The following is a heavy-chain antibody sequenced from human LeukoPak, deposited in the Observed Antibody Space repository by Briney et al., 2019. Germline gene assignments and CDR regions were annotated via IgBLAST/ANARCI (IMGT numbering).Heavy chain of an antibody. D-gene: IGHD3-10*01. J-gene: IGHJ6*03. CDR3: ARGGFGAPFYYYYYMDV. Sequence: SEALSLTCTVSGGSINNYYWSWIRQPPGKGLEWIGYIYYSGSTNYNPSLKSRVTISLDTSKNQFSLKLSSVTAADTAVYYWARGGFGAPFYYYYYMDVWGKRTTVTVSS. V-gene: IGHV4-59*12. CDR2: IYYSGST. CDR1: GGSINNYY.